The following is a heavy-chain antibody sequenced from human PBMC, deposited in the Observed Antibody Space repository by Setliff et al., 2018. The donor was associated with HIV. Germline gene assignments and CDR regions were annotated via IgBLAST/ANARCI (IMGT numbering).Heavy chain of an antibody. D-gene: IGHD1-26*01. CDR2: IGSISDT. CDR1: GFTFSTYD. CDR3: VRQSGSWHAGSGAFDI. Sequence: QAGGSLRLSCAASGFTFSTYDMHWVRQVTGKGLEWVSAIGSISDTFYSDSVEGRFTISRENARNSLHRQMNSLRAGDTGVYYCVRQSGSWHAGSGAFDIWGQGTMVTVSS. J-gene: IGHJ3*02. V-gene: IGHV3-13*01.